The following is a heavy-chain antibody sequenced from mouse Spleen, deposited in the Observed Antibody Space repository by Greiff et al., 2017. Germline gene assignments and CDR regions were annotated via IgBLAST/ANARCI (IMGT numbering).Heavy chain of an antibody. Sequence: QVQLKQPGAELVKPGASVKLSCKASGYTFTSYWMHWVKQRPGQGLEWIGMIHPNSGSTNYNEKFKSKATLTVDKSSSTAYMQLSSLTSEDSAVYYCARGGLYGYDEEFDYWGQGTTLTVSS. CDR1: GYTFTSYW. D-gene: IGHD2-2*01. CDR2: IHPNSGST. V-gene: IGHV1-64*01. J-gene: IGHJ2*01. CDR3: ARGGLYGYDEEFDY.